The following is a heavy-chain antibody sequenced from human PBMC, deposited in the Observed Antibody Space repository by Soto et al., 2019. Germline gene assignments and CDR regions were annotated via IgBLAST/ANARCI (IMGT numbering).Heavy chain of an antibody. CDR1: GGSLGGYY. D-gene: IGHD3-10*01. V-gene: IGHV4-34*01. J-gene: IGHJ4*02. CDR2: INHSGST. Sequence: DTLSLTCAVDGGSLGGYYWTWLRQPPGTGLEWIGEINHSGSTNYNPSLKSRVTISVDTSKNQFSLKLTSVTAADTAVYYCARDKVTGIFDYWGQGTLLPVSS. CDR3: ARDKVTGIFDY.